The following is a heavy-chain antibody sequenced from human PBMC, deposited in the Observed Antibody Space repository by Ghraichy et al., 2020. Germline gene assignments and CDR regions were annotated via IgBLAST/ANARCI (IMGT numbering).Heavy chain of an antibody. CDR1: GGSFSGYY. Sequence: SQTLSLTCAVYGGSFSGYYWSWIRQPPGKGLEWIGEINHSGSTNYNPSLKSRVTISVDTSKNQFSLKLSSVTAADTAVYYCARGNNWNDFRHYYYYMDVWGKGTTVTVSS. CDR3: ARGNNWNDFRHYYYYMDV. J-gene: IGHJ6*03. CDR2: INHSGST. V-gene: IGHV4-34*01. D-gene: IGHD1-1*01.